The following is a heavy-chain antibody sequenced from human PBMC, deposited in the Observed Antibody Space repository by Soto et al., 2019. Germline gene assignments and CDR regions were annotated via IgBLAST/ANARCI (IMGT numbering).Heavy chain of an antibody. CDR2: IIPILGIA. CDR1: GGTFSSYT. CDR3: ARDAGYCSGGSCYIPFDY. J-gene: IGHJ4*02. V-gene: IGHV1-69*08. D-gene: IGHD2-15*01. Sequence: QVQLVQSGAEVKKPGSSVKVSCKASGGTFSSYTISWVRQAPGQGLEWMGRIIPILGIANYAQKFQGRVTITADKSTSTAYMELSSLRSEDTAVYYCARDAGYCSGGSCYIPFDYWGQGTLVTVSS.